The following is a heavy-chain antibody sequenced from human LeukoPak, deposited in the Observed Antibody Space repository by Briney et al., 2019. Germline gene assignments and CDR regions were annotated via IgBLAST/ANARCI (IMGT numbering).Heavy chain of an antibody. J-gene: IGHJ4*02. V-gene: IGHV3-23*01. CDR2: ISGSGGST. CDR3: AKLSGYYGSGSYYSY. Sequence: GGSLRLSCAASGFTFSSYAMSWVRQAPGKGLEWVSAISGSGGSTYYADSVKGRVTISRDNSKKTLYLQMNRLRAEDTALYYCAKLSGYYGSGSYYSYWGQGTLVTVSS. CDR1: GFTFSSYA. D-gene: IGHD3-10*01.